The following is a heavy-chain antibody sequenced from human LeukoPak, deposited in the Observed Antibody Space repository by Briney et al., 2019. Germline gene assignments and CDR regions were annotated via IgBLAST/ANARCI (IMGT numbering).Heavy chain of an antibody. V-gene: IGHV4-38-2*02. CDR1: GYSISSGYY. D-gene: IGHD1-26*01. J-gene: IGHJ4*02. Sequence: SETLSLTCTVSGYSISSGYYWGWIRQPPGKGLEWIGSIYYSGGTYYNPSLKSRVTISVDTSKNQFSLKLSSVTAADTAVYYCARLTPVWELLGGYYFDYWGQGTLVTVSS. CDR3: ARLTPVWELLGGYYFDY. CDR2: IYYSGGT.